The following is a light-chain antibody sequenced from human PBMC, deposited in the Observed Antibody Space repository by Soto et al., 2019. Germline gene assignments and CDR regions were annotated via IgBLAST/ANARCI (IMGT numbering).Light chain of an antibody. CDR3: CSYAGSGTLV. CDR2: EGS. CDR1: SSDVGSYNL. V-gene: IGLV2-23*01. J-gene: IGLJ2*01. Sequence: QSALTQPASVSGSPGQSITISCTGTSSDVGSYNLVSWYQQHLGKAPKLMIYEGSKRPSGVSNRFSGSKSGNTASLTISGLQAEDEANYHCCSYAGSGTLVFGGGTQLTVL.